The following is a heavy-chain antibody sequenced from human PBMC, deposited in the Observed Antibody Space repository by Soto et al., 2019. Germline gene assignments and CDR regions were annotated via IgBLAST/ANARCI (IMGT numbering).Heavy chain of an antibody. J-gene: IGHJ4*02. V-gene: IGHV3-23*01. CDR3: AKGDCSGGRCYSGFDY. Sequence: EVQVLESGGGLVQPGGSLRLSCVGSGFTFSSYDMSWVRQAPGKGLEWVSGVSASGSITSYADSAKGRFTISRDNAKNAMYLQMSSLRAEDTAVYYCAKGDCSGGRCYSGFDYWGQGTLVTVSS. CDR1: GFTFSSYD. CDR2: VSASGSIT. D-gene: IGHD2-15*01.